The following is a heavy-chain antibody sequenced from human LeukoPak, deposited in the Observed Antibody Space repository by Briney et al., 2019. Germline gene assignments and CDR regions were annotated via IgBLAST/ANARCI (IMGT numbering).Heavy chain of an antibody. Sequence: PGGSLRISCAASGFTFSSYAMSWVRQAPGKGLEWVSAISGSGGSTYYADSVKGRFTISRDNAKNSLYLQMNSLRAEDTAVYYCARFAIGQRWLQLRGVDYWGQGTLVTVSS. V-gene: IGHV3-23*01. D-gene: IGHD5-12*01. CDR3: ARFAIGQRWLQLRGVDY. J-gene: IGHJ4*02. CDR2: ISGSGGST. CDR1: GFTFSSYA.